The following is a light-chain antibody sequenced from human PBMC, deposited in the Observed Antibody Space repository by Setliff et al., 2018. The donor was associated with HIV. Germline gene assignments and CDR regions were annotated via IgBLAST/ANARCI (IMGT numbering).Light chain of an antibody. CDR1: QSVSSNQ. V-gene: IGKV3-20*01. J-gene: IGKJ4*01. CDR3: QQYVSSPLT. CDR2: GAS. Sequence: EIVLTQSPGTLSLSPGERAALSCRASQSVSSNQLAWYQQTPGQAPRLLIYGASSRATGIPDRFSGSGSGTDLTLTISRLEPEDFAVYYCQQYVSSPLTFGGGTKVDIK.